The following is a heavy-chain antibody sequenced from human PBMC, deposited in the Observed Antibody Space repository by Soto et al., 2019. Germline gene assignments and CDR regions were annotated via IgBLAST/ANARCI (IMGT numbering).Heavy chain of an antibody. J-gene: IGHJ5*02. D-gene: IGHD2-15*01. Sequence: QEQLVQSGAEVKKPGASVKVSCKTSGYTFTDYEINWVRQATGQVLEWIGWMNPNSGETGYAQKFQDRVTMTRSTSLSTAYLELRSLRSEDTAVYYCARVAVAARPRWYNWFDPWGQGTLVTVSS. CDR3: ARVAVAARPRWYNWFDP. V-gene: IGHV1-8*01. CDR1: GYTFTDYE. CDR2: MNPNSGET.